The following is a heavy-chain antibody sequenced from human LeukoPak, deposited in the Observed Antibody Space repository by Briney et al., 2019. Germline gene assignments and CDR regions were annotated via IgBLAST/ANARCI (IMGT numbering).Heavy chain of an antibody. CDR1: GGSISSSSYY. D-gene: IGHD6-6*01. V-gene: IGHV4-39*02. J-gene: IGHJ4*02. CDR2: IYYSGST. CDR3: AKDVSIAAPYFDY. Sequence: PSETLSLTCTVSGGSISSSSYYWGWIRQPPGKGLEWIGSIYYSGSTYYNPSLKSRVTISVDTSKNQFSLKLSSVTAADTAVYYCAKDVSIAAPYFDYWGQGTLVTVSS.